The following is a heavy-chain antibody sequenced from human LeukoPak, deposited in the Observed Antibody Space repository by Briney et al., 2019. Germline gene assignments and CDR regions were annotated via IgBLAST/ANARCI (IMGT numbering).Heavy chain of an antibody. J-gene: IGHJ4*02. D-gene: IGHD2-21*02. CDR3: AKTLRGGDWYFDY. CDR2: ISPGGSST. CDR1: GFTFSNYA. Sequence: GGSLRLSCAASGFTFSNYAMSWVRQAPGKGLEWVSTISPGGSSTYYTDSVKGRFTISRDNSKITLYLQMNSLGAGDTAIYYCAKTLRGGDWYFDYWGQGTLVTVSS. V-gene: IGHV3-23*01.